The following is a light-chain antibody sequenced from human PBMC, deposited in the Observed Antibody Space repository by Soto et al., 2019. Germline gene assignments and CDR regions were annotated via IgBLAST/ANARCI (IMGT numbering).Light chain of an antibody. CDR1: QTIYSW. J-gene: IGKJ1*01. CDR2: KAS. V-gene: IGKV1-5*03. Sequence: IWMTQSPSILSASVGDRVTITCRASQTIYSWLAWYQQKPGQAPRLLIHKASTVETGVPSRFSGSGYGSEFTLIISSLQPDDSATYYCHQYNSYPRTFGQGTKVEV. CDR3: HQYNSYPRT.